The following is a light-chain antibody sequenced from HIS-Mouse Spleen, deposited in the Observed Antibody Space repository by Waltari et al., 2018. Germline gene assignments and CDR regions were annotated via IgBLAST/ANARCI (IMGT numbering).Light chain of an antibody. CDR2: GNN. Sequence: QSVLTQPPSASGTPGQTVTISCSGSSSNIGSNTVNWYQQLPGTAPKLLIYGNNRRPSGIPGRVSGSRSGTSASLAISGVQSEDEADYYCAAWDDSLNGWVFGGWTKLTVL. CDR3: AAWDDSLNGWV. V-gene: IGLV1-44*01. J-gene: IGLJ3*02. CDR1: SSNIGSNT.